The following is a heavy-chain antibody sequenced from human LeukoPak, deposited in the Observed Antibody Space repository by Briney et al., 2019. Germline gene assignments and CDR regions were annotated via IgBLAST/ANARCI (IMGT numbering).Heavy chain of an antibody. CDR2: IRNDGSNK. Sequence: GGSLRLSCEASGVTFSNYGISSYGMHWVRQAPGKGLEWVAFIRNDGSNKHYADSVKGRFTISRDNSKNTLFPQMNSLRAEDTAVYYCAKDRCSNGIGCLYYYMDVWGKGTMVTISS. V-gene: IGHV3-30*02. D-gene: IGHD2-8*01. J-gene: IGHJ6*03. CDR1: GVTFSNYGISSYG. CDR3: AKDRCSNGIGCLYYYMDV.